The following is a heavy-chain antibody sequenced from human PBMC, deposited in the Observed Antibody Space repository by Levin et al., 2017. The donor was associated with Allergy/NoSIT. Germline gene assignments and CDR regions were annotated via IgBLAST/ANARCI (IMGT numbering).Heavy chain of an antibody. CDR3: AREGSWEVASRPPFDY. CDR2: MSRGGNT. CDR1: GCSISSDYY. V-gene: IGHV4-38-2*02. Sequence: SETLSLTCAVSGCSISSDYYWGWMRQPPGKGLEWIGSMSRGGNTYYNPSLKSRVTMSVDTSKCNFSLKLNSVTAADTAVYYCAREGSWEVASRPPFDYWGQGTLVTVSS. J-gene: IGHJ4*02. D-gene: IGHD1-26*01.